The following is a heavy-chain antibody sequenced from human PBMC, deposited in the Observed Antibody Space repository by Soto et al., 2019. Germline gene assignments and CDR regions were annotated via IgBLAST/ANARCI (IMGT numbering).Heavy chain of an antibody. CDR1: GYTFSSYF. V-gene: IGHV1-18*01. CDR3: ARDLLPVDY. CDR2: ISAYNGNT. Sequence: QVQLLQSGSGVKKPGASVKVSCKASGYTFSSYFISWVRQAPGQGLEWTGWISAYNGNTNYAQNLQGRVTMTTDTSTSTAYMELRSLRSDDTAVYYCARDLLPVDYWGQGTLVTVSS. J-gene: IGHJ4*02.